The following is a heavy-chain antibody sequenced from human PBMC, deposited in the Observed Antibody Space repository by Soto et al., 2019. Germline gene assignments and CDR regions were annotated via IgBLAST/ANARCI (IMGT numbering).Heavy chain of an antibody. D-gene: IGHD5-18*01. CDR1: SASLGDHS. V-gene: IGHV4-34*01. CDR2: VHPSGST. J-gene: IGHJ6*02. Sequence: SETLSLTCAVFSASLGDHSWAWIRQSPDKGLEWIGEVHPSGSTDYNPSLKSRLTLSFDTSTSQFSLKVASVTAADTAVYFCARGKPSGYRVGPRNFFYYGLDVWGPGTTVTGSS. CDR3: ARGKPSGYRVGPRNFFYYGLDV.